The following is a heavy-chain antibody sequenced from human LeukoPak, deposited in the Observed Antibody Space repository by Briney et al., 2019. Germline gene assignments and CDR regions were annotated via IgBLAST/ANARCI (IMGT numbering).Heavy chain of an antibody. J-gene: IGHJ4*02. CDR1: GYTFTTYG. CDR2: ISAYNGNT. V-gene: IGHV1-18*01. CDR3: ARGSRYYGPGDSFDY. Sequence: ASVKVSCKASGYTFTTYGISGVRQAPGQGLEWMGWISAYNGNTNYAQKLQGRVTMTTDTSSSTAYMELRSLRSDDTAVYYCARGSRYYGPGDSFDYWGQGTLVTVSS. D-gene: IGHD3-10*01.